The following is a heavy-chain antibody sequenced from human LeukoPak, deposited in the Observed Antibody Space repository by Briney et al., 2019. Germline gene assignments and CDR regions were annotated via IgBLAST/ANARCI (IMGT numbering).Heavy chain of an antibody. J-gene: IGHJ5*02. Sequence: ASVKVSCKASGGTFSSYAISWVRQAPGQGLEWMGGIIPIFGTANYAQKFQGRVMITTDESTSTAYMELSSLRSEDTAVYYCATALSSSSGWYWFDPWGQGTLVTVSS. V-gene: IGHV1-69*05. D-gene: IGHD6-19*01. CDR1: GGTFSSYA. CDR2: IIPIFGTA. CDR3: ATALSSSSGWYWFDP.